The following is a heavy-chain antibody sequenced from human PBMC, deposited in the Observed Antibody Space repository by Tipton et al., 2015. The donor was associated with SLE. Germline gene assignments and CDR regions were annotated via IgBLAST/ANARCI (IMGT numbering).Heavy chain of an antibody. CDR2: TRNKANSYTS. CDR1: GFSFSDHY. D-gene: IGHD2-2*01. CDR3: ARDCPAATCYYYYMDV. V-gene: IGHV3-72*01. J-gene: IGHJ6*03. Sequence: GSLRLSCAASGFSFSDHYMDWVRQAPGKGLEWVGRTRNKANSYTSEYAASVKGRFTISRDDSKNSLFLQMNSLRAEDTAVYYCARDCPAATCYYYYMDVWGKGTTVTVSS.